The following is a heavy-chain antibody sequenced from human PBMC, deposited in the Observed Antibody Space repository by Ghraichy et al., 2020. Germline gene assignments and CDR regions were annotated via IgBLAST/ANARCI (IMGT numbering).Heavy chain of an antibody. CDR2: ITSDGSST. CDR3: ANSIGYCGGGSCYFDS. CDR1: GFTFSSYW. D-gene: IGHD2-15*01. Sequence: GGSLRLSCAASGFTFSSYWMHWVRQAPGTGLVYISHITSDGSSTNYADSVKGRFTMSRDNANNTLFLQMDSLRDEDTAVYYCANSIGYCGGGSCYFDSWGQGALVTVSS. V-gene: IGHV3-74*01. J-gene: IGHJ4*02.